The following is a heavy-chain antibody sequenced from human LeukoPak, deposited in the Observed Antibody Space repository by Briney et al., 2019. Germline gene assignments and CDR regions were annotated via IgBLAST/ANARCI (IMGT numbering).Heavy chain of an antibody. V-gene: IGHV3-64*04. D-gene: IGHD4-11*01. CDR2: ISSNGGST. CDR1: GFTFSSYA. Sequence: PGGSLRLSCSASGFTFSSYAMHWVRQAPGKGLEYVSAISSNGGSTVYADSVKGRFTISRDNAKNTLYLQMNSLRAEDTAVYYCARTLYSNYYFDYWGQGTLVTVSS. CDR3: ARTLYSNYYFDY. J-gene: IGHJ4*02.